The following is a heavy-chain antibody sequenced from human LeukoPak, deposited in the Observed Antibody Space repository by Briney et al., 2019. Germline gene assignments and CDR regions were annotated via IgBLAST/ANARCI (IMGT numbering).Heavy chain of an antibody. CDR3: ARGWPRGRAAAGLYNWFDP. Sequence: SETLSLTCTVSGGSISSGGYSWSWIRQPPGKGLEWIGYIYHSGSTYHNPSLKSRVTISVDRSKNQFSLKLSSVTAADTAVYYCARGWPRGRAAAGLYNWFDPWGQGTLVTVSS. J-gene: IGHJ5*02. D-gene: IGHD6-13*01. CDR2: IYHSGST. V-gene: IGHV4-30-2*01. CDR1: GGSISSGGYS.